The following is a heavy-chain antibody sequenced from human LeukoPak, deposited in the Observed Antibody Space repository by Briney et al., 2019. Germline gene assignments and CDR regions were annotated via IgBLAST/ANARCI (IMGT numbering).Heavy chain of an antibody. D-gene: IGHD3-3*01. J-gene: IGHJ3*02. Sequence: ASVTVSCTASGYTFTSYGISWVRQAPGQGLEWMGWISAYNGNTNYAQKLQGRVTMTTDTSTSTAYMELRSLRSDDTAVYYCAKGGIFVLSVDDAFDIWGQGTMVTVSS. CDR3: AKGGIFVLSVDDAFDI. CDR1: GYTFTSYG. V-gene: IGHV1-18*01. CDR2: ISAYNGNT.